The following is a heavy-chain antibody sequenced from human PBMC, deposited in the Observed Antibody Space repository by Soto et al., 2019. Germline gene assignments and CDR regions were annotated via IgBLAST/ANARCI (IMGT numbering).Heavy chain of an antibody. V-gene: IGHV3-33*01. Sequence: QVQLVESGGGVVQPGRSLRLSCAASGFTFSSYGMHWVRQAPGKGLEWVAVIWYDGSNKYYADSVKGRFTISRDNSKNTLYLQMKRLRAEDTAVYYCARGSESVWIHWGYFDYWGQGTLVTVSS. D-gene: IGHD3-16*01. J-gene: IGHJ4*02. CDR1: GFTFSSYG. CDR2: IWYDGSNK. CDR3: ARGSESVWIHWGYFDY.